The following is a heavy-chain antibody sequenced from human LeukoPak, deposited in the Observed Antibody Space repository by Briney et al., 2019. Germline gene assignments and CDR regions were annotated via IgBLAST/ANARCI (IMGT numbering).Heavy chain of an antibody. J-gene: IGHJ4*02. Sequence: TGGSLRLSCAASRFTFSSYAMSWVRQAPGKGLERVSVISATDGSTYYADSVKGRFTISRDNAKNSLYLQMNSLRAEDTAVYYCARDGMVRGVIDFYYFDYWGQGTLVTVSS. D-gene: IGHD3-10*01. CDR1: RFTFSSYA. V-gene: IGHV3-23*01. CDR2: ISATDGST. CDR3: ARDGMVRGVIDFYYFDY.